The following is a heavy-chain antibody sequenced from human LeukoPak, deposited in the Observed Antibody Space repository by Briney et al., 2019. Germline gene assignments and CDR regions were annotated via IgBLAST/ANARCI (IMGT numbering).Heavy chain of an antibody. CDR2: ISAYNGNT. D-gene: IGHD3-9*01. CDR3: ASPLTGYYNGAFDI. CDR1: GYTFSNYD. Sequence: GASVNVSCKASGYTFSNYDITWVRQAPGQGLEWLGWISAYNGNTNYAQKLQGRVTMTTDTSTSTAYMELRSLRSDDTAVYYCASPLTGYYNGAFDIWGQGTMVTVSS. J-gene: IGHJ3*02. V-gene: IGHV1-18*01.